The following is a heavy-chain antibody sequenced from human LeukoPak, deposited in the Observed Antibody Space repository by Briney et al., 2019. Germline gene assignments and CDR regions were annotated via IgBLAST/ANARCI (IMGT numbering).Heavy chain of an antibody. Sequence: GGSLRLSCAASGFTFSSYSMNWVRQAPGKGLEWVSSISSSSSYIYYADSVKGRFTISRDNSKNTLYLQMNSLRAEDTAVYYCARDTMEDSSGDYFDYWGQGTLVTVSS. V-gene: IGHV3-21*04. D-gene: IGHD3-22*01. CDR2: ISSSSSYI. CDR1: GFTFSSYS. CDR3: ARDTMEDSSGDYFDY. J-gene: IGHJ4*02.